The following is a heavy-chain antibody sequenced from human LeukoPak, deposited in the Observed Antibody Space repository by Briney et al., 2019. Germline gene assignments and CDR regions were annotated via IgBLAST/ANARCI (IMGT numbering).Heavy chain of an antibody. V-gene: IGHV3-48*03. Sequence: GGSLRLSCAASGFTFSSYEMNWVRQAPGKGLELVSYISSSGSTIYYADSVKGRFTISRDNAKNSLYLQMNSLRAEDTAVYYCARVGWFEQALDYWGQGTLVTVSS. CDR3: ARVGWFEQALDY. D-gene: IGHD3-10*01. CDR2: ISSSGSTI. CDR1: GFTFSSYE. J-gene: IGHJ4*02.